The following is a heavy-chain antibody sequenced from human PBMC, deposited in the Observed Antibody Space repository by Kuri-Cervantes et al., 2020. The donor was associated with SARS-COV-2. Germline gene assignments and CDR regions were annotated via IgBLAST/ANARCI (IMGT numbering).Heavy chain of an antibody. CDR3: ARSAESGGFGELLVDY. Sequence: ASVKVSCKASGYTFTGYYMHWVRQAPGQGLEWMGWINPNSGGTNYAQKFQGRVTMTRDTSISTAYMELSSLRSDDTAVYYCARSAESGGFGELLVDYWGQGTLVTVSS. V-gene: IGHV1-2*02. D-gene: IGHD3-10*01. J-gene: IGHJ4*02. CDR2: INPNSGGT. CDR1: GYTFTGYY.